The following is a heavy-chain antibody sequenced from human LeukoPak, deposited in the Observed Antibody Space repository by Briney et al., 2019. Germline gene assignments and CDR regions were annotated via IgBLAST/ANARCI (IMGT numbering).Heavy chain of an antibody. CDR3: ARGGVVPAAMYWFDP. D-gene: IGHD2-2*01. J-gene: IGHJ5*02. CDR1: GGSISSGGYS. V-gene: IGHV4-30-2*01. CDR2: IYHSGST. Sequence: SETLSLTCAVSGGSISSGGYSWSWIRQPPGKGLEWIGYIYHSGSTYYNPSLKSRVTISVDRSKNQFSLKLSSVTAADTAVYYCARGGVVPAAMYWFDPWGQGTLVTVSS.